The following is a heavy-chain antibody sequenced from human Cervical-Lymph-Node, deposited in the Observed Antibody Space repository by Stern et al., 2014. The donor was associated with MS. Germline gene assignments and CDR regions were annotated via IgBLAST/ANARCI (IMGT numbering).Heavy chain of an antibody. V-gene: IGHV1-69*01. CDR1: GGTFSTYA. CDR3: SHCGGDCYPTYYYYGMDV. D-gene: IGHD2-21*02. Sequence: MQLVESGAEVKKPGSSVKVSCKASGGTFSTYAISWVRQAPGQGLEWMGGIIPIFDTTNYAQKFQGRVTITADESTSTAYMELSSLRSEDTAVYARSHCGGDCYPTYYYYGMDVWGQGTTVTVSS. CDR2: IIPIFDTT. J-gene: IGHJ6*02.